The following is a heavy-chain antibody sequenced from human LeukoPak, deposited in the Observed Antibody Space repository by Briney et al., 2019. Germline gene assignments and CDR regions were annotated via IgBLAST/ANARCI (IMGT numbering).Heavy chain of an antibody. CDR3: ARAYDVLLWFGELYY. D-gene: IGHD3-10*01. V-gene: IGHV1-2*02. CDR1: GYTFTGYY. J-gene: IGHJ4*02. Sequence: VASVKLSCKASGYTFTGYYMHWVRHAPGQGLGWMGWINPNSGGTNYAQKFHGRVTMTRATAITTAYMQLTRLRSDDTAVYYSARAYDVLLWFGELYYWGQGTLVTVSS. CDR2: INPNSGGT.